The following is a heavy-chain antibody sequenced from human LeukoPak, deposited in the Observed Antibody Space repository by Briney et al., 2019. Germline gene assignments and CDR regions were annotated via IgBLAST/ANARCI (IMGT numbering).Heavy chain of an antibody. CDR1: GFTFSSYG. Sequence: GGSLRLSCAASGFTFSSYGMHWVRQAPGKGLEWVAIIRYDGSNKYYADSVKGRFTISRDNSKNTLYLQMNSLRAEDTAVYYCAKDRDGYNPGYYFDYWGQGTLVTVSS. CDR3: AKDRDGYNPGYYFDY. J-gene: IGHJ4*02. V-gene: IGHV3-30*02. CDR2: IRYDGSNK. D-gene: IGHD5-24*01.